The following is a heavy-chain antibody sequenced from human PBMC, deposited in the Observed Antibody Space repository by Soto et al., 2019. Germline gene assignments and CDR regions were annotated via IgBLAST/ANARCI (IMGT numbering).Heavy chain of an antibody. V-gene: IGHV4-59*01. CDR1: CVSISSDY. CDR2: TSHTGTT. CDR3: ARGPPWMDAFDI. J-gene: IGHJ3*02. Sequence: SETLSLTCTVSCVSISSDYWTCIRQSPGNGLEWIAYTSHTGTTDYNPSLKSRVTISLDTSKNQFSLKLSSVTAADTAVYYCARGPPWMDAFDIWGQGTKVT. D-gene: IGHD5-12*01.